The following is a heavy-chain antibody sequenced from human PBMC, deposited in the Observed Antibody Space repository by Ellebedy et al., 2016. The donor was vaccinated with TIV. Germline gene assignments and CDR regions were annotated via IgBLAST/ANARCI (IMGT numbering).Heavy chain of an antibody. CDR3: ARAHFDYAIDY. D-gene: IGHD4-17*01. CDR1: GYTFTSYG. CDR2: ISAYNGNT. Sequence: AASVQVSCKASGYTFTSYGISWVRQAPGQGLEWMGWISAYNGNTNYAQKLQGRVTMTTDTSTSTAYMDLRSLRSDDTAVYYCARAHFDYAIDYWGQGTLVTVSS. V-gene: IGHV1-18*01. J-gene: IGHJ4*02.